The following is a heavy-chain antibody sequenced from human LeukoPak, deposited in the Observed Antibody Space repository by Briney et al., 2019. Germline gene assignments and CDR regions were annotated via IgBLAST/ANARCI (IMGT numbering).Heavy chain of an antibody. Sequence: GGSLRLSCDASGFTFNGYWMSWVRQAPGKGLEWMANIKQDGSEKYYVDSVKGRFTISRDNAKNSLYLQMNSLRAEDTAVYYCARGTYYYGSGSPETGYWGQGTLVTVSS. CDR2: IKQDGSEK. V-gene: IGHV3-7*03. CDR3: ARGTYYYGSGSPETGY. CDR1: GFTFNGYW. D-gene: IGHD3-10*01. J-gene: IGHJ4*02.